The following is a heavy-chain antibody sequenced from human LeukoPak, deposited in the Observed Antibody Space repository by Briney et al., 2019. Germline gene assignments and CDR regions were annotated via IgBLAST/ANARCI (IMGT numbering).Heavy chain of an antibody. CDR1: GASISSYY. Sequence: SETLSLTCTVSGASISSYYWSWIRQPPGKGLEWIGYIYYNGSTNKNPSLKSRVTISADTSKNQFSLKVNSVTAADTGVYYCARVGLLDGILDVWDKGTTVTVSS. J-gene: IGHJ6*04. CDR2: IYYNGST. D-gene: IGHD3-10*01. CDR3: ARVGLLDGILDV. V-gene: IGHV4-59*01.